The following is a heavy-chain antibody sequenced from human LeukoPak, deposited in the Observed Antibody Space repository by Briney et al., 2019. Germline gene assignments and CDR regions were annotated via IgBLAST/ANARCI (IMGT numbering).Heavy chain of an antibody. CDR2: ISSSRGYI. Sequence: GGSLRLSCAASGFTLSSYSMNWVRQAPGKGLEWVSSISSSRGYIYYADSLKGRFTISRDNAKSSLYLQMNGLRAEDTAVHYCARGYYDSSSFFDYWGQGTLVTVSS. V-gene: IGHV3-21*06. J-gene: IGHJ4*02. CDR1: GFTLSSYS. D-gene: IGHD3-22*01. CDR3: ARGYYDSSSFFDY.